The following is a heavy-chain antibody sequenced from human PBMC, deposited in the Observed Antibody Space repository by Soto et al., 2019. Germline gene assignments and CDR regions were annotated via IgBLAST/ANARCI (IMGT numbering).Heavy chain of an antibody. Sequence: GGSLRLSCAASGFTFSDYYMSWIHQAPGKGLEWVSYISSSSSYTNYADSVKGRFTISRDNAKNSLYLQMNSLRAEDTAVYYCARDTMGRSSAAGFGMDVWGQGTTVTVSS. CDR3: ARDTMGRSSAAGFGMDV. J-gene: IGHJ6*02. V-gene: IGHV3-11*06. D-gene: IGHD2-2*01. CDR2: ISSSSSYT. CDR1: GFTFSDYY.